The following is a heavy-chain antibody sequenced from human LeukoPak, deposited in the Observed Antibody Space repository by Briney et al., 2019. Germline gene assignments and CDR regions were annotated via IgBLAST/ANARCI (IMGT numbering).Heavy chain of an antibody. CDR3: AREDPTYYYDSSGRNNLADY. D-gene: IGHD3-22*01. J-gene: IGHJ4*02. Sequence: AGGSLRLSCAASGFTFSSYNMNWVRQAPGKGLEWVSSITSGSSYIYYADSVKGRFTISRDNAKNSLYLQMNSLRAEDTAVYYCAREDPTYYYDSSGRNNLADYWGQGTLSPSPQ. CDR1: GFTFSSYN. CDR2: ITSGSSYI. V-gene: IGHV3-21*01.